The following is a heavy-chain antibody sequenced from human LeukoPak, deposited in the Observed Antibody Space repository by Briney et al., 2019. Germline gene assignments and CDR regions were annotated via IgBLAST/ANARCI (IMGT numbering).Heavy chain of an antibody. D-gene: IGHD6-13*01. V-gene: IGHV4-34*01. CDR3: ARGPQYSSSWYGY. CDR2: INHSGST. J-gene: IGHJ4*02. CDR1: GGSFSGYY. Sequence: SETLSLTCVVYGGSFSGYYWSWIRQPPGKGLEWIGEINHSGSTNYNPSLKSRVTISVDTSKNQFSLKLSSVTAADTAVYYCARGPQYSSSWYGYWGQGTLVTVSS.